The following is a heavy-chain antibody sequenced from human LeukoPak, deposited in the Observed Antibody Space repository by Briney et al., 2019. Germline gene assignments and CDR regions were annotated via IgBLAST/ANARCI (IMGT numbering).Heavy chain of an antibody. V-gene: IGHV3-21*01. CDR1: GFTFSDYS. CDR3: ARDRIEQQRTLGRSSNYYYYYYMDV. D-gene: IGHD6-13*01. CDR2: ITSSSSYI. Sequence: GGSLRLSCAASGFTFSDYSINWVRQAPGKGLEWVSSITSSSSYIYHANSVNGRFTISRDNAKSSLYLQMNSLRAEDTAVYYCARDRIEQQRTLGRSSNYYYYYYMDVWGKGTTVTVSS. J-gene: IGHJ6*03.